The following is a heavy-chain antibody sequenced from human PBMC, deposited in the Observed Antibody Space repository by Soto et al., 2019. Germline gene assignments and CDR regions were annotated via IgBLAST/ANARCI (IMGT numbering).Heavy chain of an antibody. J-gene: IGHJ4*02. D-gene: IGHD5-12*01. CDR2: ISYDGSNK. V-gene: IGHV3-30-3*01. Sequence: QVQLVESGGGVVQPGRSLRLSCAASGFTFSSYAMHWVRQAPGKGLEWVAVISYDGSNKYYADSVKGRFTISRDNSKNTLYLQMNSLRAEDTAVYYCARESIVANPIAFDYWGQGTLVTVSS. CDR3: ARESIVANPIAFDY. CDR1: GFTFSSYA.